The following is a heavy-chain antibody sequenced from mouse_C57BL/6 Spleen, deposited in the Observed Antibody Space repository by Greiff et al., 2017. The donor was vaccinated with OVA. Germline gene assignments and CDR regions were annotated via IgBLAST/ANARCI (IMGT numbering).Heavy chain of an antibody. J-gene: IGHJ1*03. Sequence: VQLQQSGPGMVKPSQSLSLTCTVTGYSITSGYDWHWIRHFPGNKLEWMGYISYSGSTNYNPSLKSRISITHDTSKNHFFLKLKSVTTEDTATYYCARDGYYYGSRGGYFDVWGTGTTVTVSS. CDR2: ISYSGST. CDR1: GYSITSGYD. CDR3: ARDGYYYGSRGGYFDV. D-gene: IGHD1-1*01. V-gene: IGHV3-1*01.